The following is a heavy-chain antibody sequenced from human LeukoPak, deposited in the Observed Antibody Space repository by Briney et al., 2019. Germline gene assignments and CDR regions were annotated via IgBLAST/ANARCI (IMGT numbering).Heavy chain of an antibody. D-gene: IGHD1-26*01. CDR2: INHSGGS. Sequence: SETLSLTCAVYGGSFSGYYWSWIRQPPGKGLEWIGEINHSGGSNYNPSLKSRVTISVDTSKNQFSLKLSSVTAADTAVYYCASSVSYSTIDYWGQGTLVTVSS. CDR1: GGSFSGYY. J-gene: IGHJ4*02. V-gene: IGHV4-34*01. CDR3: ASSVSYSTIDY.